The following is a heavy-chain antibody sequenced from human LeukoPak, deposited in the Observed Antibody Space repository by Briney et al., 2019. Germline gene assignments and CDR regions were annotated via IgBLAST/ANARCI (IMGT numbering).Heavy chain of an antibody. J-gene: IGHJ4*02. Sequence: SETLSLTCTVSGASVGSSSYYWGWIRQTPERGLEWIVSMYYNGAIYYNPSLKSRVSISTDKAKNLFSLKLSSVTAADTAVYYCASHYIWGSYRYIDNWGQGTLVTVSS. CDR1: GASVGSSSYY. V-gene: IGHV4-39*02. CDR2: MYYNGAI. CDR3: ASHYIWGSYRYIDN. D-gene: IGHD3-16*02.